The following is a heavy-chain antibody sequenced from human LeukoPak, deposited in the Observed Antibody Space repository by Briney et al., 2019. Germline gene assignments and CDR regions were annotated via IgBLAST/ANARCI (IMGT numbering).Heavy chain of an antibody. CDR1: GYTFTDYF. D-gene: IGHD1-26*01. J-gene: IGHJ4*02. CDR2: INPNSGAT. Sequence: GASVKVSCKASGYTFTDYFLHWVRPAPEQGLEWMGWINPNSGATNYAQKFQGRVVMTRDTAITTAYMEMSRLRSDDTAVYYCVRVGSRDRELVFGNWGQGTLVTVSS. V-gene: IGHV1-2*02. CDR3: VRVGSRDRELVFGN.